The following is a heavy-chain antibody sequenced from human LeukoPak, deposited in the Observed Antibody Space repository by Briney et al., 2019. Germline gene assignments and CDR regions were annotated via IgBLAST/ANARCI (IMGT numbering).Heavy chain of an antibody. Sequence: SETLSLTCTVSGGSISSSSYYWGWIRQPPGKGLEWIGSIYYSGSTYYNPSLKSRVTISVDTSKNQFSLKLSSVTAADTAVYYCARGPMNLRLGELSLFDYWGQGTLVTVSS. CDR3: ARGPMNLRLGELSLFDY. V-gene: IGHV4-39*07. CDR1: GGSISSSSYY. D-gene: IGHD3-16*02. J-gene: IGHJ4*02. CDR2: IYYSGST.